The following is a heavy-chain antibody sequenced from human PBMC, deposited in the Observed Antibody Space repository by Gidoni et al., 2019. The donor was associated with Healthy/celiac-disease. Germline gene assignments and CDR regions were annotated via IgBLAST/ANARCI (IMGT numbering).Heavy chain of an antibody. CDR2: RWYDGSNK. CDR1: GFTFSSYG. V-gene: IGHV3-33*01. D-gene: IGHD2-15*01. CDR3: ARPSSDCSGGSCYSSLGY. J-gene: IGHJ4*02. Sequence: QVQLVESGGGVVQPGRSLRLSCAASGFTFSSYGMHWVRQAPGTGLEWVAVRWYDGSNKYYADSVKGRFTISRDNSKNTLYLQMNSLRAEDTAVYYCARPSSDCSGGSCYSSLGYWGQGTLVTVSS.